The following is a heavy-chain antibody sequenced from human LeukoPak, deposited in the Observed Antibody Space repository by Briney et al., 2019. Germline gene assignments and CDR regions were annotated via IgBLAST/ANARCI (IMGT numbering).Heavy chain of an antibody. J-gene: IGHJ4*02. Sequence: QAGGSLRLSCAASGFIFSDYGVHWVRQVPGKGLEGVALISYDANKQYYADSVKGRFTISRDDSKKMVFLQMNSLGVEDTAAYYCVHDAYSYRYYKYGAFDFWGQGTRVTVSS. V-gene: IGHV3-30*03. CDR3: VHDAYSYRYYKYGAFDF. D-gene: IGHD1-26*01. CDR1: GFIFSDYG. CDR2: ISYDANKQ.